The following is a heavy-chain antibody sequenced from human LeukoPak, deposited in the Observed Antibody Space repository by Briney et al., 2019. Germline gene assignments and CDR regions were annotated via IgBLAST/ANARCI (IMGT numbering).Heavy chain of an antibody. CDR1: GGSISSYY. V-gene: IGHV4-59*01. CDR2: IYYSGST. J-gene: IGHJ4*02. D-gene: IGHD2-2*01. CDR3: ARGCSSTSCYLYKFDY. Sequence: PSETLSLTCTVSGGSISSYYWSWIRQPPGKGLEWIGYIYYSGSTNYNPSLKSRVTISVDTSKNQFSLKLSSVTAADTAVYYCARGCSSTSCYLYKFDYWGQGTLVTVSS.